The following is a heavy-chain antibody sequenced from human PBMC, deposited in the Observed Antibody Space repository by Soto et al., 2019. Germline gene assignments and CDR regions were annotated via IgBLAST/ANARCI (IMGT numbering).Heavy chain of an antibody. D-gene: IGHD5-18*01. CDR2: ISAYNGNT. J-gene: IGHJ6*02. CDR3: ARDGRIQLWSPNYYGMDV. CDR1: GYTLTSYG. V-gene: IGHV1-18*04. Sequence: QVQLVQSGAEVKKPGASVKVSCKASGYTLTSYGISWVRQAPGQGLEWMGWISAYNGNTNYAQKLQGRVTMTTDTSTSTGYMELRSLRSDDTAVYYCARDGRIQLWSPNYYGMDVWGQGTTVTVSS.